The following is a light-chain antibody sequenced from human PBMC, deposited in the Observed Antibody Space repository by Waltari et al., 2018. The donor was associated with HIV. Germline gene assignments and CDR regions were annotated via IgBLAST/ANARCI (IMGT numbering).Light chain of an antibody. CDR1: ESVRRN. CDR3: QEYNNWPWT. CDR2: GAS. J-gene: IGKJ1*01. Sequence: EIVLTQYPVTLSVSPGDRVTLSCRASESVRRNLAWYQQKPGQAPMLVFYGASSRATGIPDRFSGSGSGTEFTLTISSLQSEDFAVYYCQEYNNWPWTFGQGTKVEIK. V-gene: IGKV3-15*01.